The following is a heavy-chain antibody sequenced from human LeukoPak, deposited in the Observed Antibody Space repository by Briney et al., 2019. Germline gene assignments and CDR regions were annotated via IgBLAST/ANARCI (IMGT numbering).Heavy chain of an antibody. J-gene: IGHJ4*02. D-gene: IGHD2-15*01. CDR1: GGSFSSYY. CDR2: IYYSGST. Sequence: NPSETLSLTCAVYGGSFSSYYWGWIRQPPGKGLEWIGSIYYSGSTYYNPSLKSRVTISVDTSKNQFSLKLSSVTAADTAVYYCARLRLPAPDYWGQGTLVTVSS. CDR3: ARLRLPAPDY. V-gene: IGHV4-39*01.